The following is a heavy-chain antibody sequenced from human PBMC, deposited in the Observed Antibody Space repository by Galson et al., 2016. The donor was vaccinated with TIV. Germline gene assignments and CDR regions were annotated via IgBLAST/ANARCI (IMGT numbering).Heavy chain of an antibody. D-gene: IGHD2-2*01. J-gene: IGHJ6*02. CDR2: LDPEEAET. V-gene: IGHV1-24*01. Sequence: SVKVSCKVSGYTLNALSIHWVRQAPGKGLEWMGGLDPEEAETFYAHMFQSRVTMTEDTSTDTAYMELINLRSEDTAVYYCVTADTSKSFYYYYYGMDVWGQGTTVTVSS. CDR3: VTADTSKSFYYYYYGMDV. CDR1: GYTLNALS.